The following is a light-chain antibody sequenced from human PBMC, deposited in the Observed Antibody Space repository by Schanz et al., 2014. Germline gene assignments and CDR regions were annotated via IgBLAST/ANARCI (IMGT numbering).Light chain of an antibody. J-gene: IGKJ4*01. V-gene: IGKV3-15*01. Sequence: EIVMTQSPATLSVSPGERATLSCRASQSVSSNLAWYQQKPGQAPRLLIYGASTRATGIPARFSGSGSGTEFTLTISSLQSEDCAVYYCQQYSSMPITFGGGTKVEIK. CDR3: QQYSSMPIT. CDR1: QSVSSN. CDR2: GAS.